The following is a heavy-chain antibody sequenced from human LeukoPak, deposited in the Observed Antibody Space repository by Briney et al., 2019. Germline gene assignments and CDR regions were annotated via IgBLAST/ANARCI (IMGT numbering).Heavy chain of an antibody. CDR2: ISGSGGST. D-gene: IGHD3-3*01. V-gene: IGHV3-23*01. Sequence: PGGSLRLSCAASGFTFSSYAMSWVRQAPGKGLEWVSAISGSGGSTYYADSVKGRFTISRDSSKNTLYLQMNSLRAEDTAVYYCAKDMPLNYDFWSGYPYYFDYWGQGTLVTVSS. CDR3: AKDMPLNYDFWSGYPYYFDY. CDR1: GFTFSSYA. J-gene: IGHJ4*02.